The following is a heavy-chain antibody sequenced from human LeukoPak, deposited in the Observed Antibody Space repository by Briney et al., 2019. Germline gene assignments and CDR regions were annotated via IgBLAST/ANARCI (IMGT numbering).Heavy chain of an antibody. V-gene: IGHV3-48*01. CDR1: GFTFSSYS. D-gene: IGHD1-26*01. Sequence: GGSLRLSCEASGFTFSSYSMNWVRQAPGKGLEWISYISTSTTTIYYANSVKGRFTISRDNAKKSLYLQMNGLRVEDTGVYYCASWGEGALDNWGQGTLVTVSS. CDR3: ASWGEGALDN. J-gene: IGHJ4*02. CDR2: ISTSTTTI.